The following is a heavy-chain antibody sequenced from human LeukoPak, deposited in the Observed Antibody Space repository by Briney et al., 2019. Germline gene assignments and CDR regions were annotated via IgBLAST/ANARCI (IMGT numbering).Heavy chain of an antibody. CDR2: IKQDGSEK. J-gene: IGHJ6*03. Sequence: GGSLRLSCAASGFTFSSYWMSWVRQAPGKGPEWVANIKQDGSEKYYVDSVKGRFTISRDNAKNSLYLQMNSLRAEDTAVYYCARDFGYYDFWSGYLLMDVWGKGTTVTVSS. CDR3: ARDFGYYDFWSGYLLMDV. D-gene: IGHD3-3*01. CDR1: GFTFSSYW. V-gene: IGHV3-7*01.